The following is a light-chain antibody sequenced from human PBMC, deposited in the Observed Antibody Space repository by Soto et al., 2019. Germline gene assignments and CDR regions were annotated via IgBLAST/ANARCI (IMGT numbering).Light chain of an antibody. V-gene: IGLV1-51*02. CDR1: SSNIGSNY. CDR2: ENN. J-gene: IGLJ2*01. Sequence: QSVLTQPPSVSAAPGQKVTISCSESSSNIGSNYVSWYQQLPGTAPKLLIYENNKRPSGIPDRFSGSKSGTSATLGITGLQTGDEADYYCGTWDSSLSAGVFGGGTKVTVL. CDR3: GTWDSSLSAGV.